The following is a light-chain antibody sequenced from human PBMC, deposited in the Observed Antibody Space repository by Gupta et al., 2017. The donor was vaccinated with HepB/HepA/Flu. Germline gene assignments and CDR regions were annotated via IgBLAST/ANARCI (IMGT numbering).Light chain of an antibody. CDR1: QSVSSY. CDR2: DEF. J-gene: IGKJ4*01. CDR3: QQRGNWPSLP. Sequence: EIVLTQSPATLSLSLGERATLSCRASQSVSSYLAWYQQKPVQAPRLLINDEFNSATGIPARLSGSGSARAFTLTISSLEPEDVAVYYCQQRGNWPSLPFGGGTKVEIK. V-gene: IGKV3-11*02.